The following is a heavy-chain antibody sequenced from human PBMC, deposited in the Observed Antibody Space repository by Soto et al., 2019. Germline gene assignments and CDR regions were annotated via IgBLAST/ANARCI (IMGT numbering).Heavy chain of an antibody. D-gene: IGHD3-22*01. V-gene: IGHV3-48*02. CDR3: ARDEEYDSGSSDY. CDR1: GSTYSSYS. CDR2: ISSSSSTI. Sequence: PGGSLRHSCVDAGSTYSSYSRNWVRHAPGKGLEWVSYISSSSSTIYYADSVKGRFTISRDNAKNSLYLQMNSLRDEDTAVYYCARDEEYDSGSSDYWGQGTLVTVSS. J-gene: IGHJ4*02.